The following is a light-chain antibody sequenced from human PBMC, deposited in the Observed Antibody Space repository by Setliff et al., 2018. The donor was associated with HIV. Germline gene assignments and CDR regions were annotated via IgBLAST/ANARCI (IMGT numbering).Light chain of an antibody. CDR1: TSDVGGYNY. J-gene: IGLJ1*01. Sequence: QSALTQPASVSGSPGQSITISCTGTTSDVGGYNYVSWYQQHPGKAPKLIIYEVKNRPSGVSNRCSASKSGNTASLTISGLQAEDEADYYCTSYTRNTTYVFGTGTKVTVL. CDR3: TSYTRNTTYV. V-gene: IGLV2-14*01. CDR2: EVK.